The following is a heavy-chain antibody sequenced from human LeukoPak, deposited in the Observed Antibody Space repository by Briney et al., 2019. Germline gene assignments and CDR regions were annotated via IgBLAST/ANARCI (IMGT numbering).Heavy chain of an antibody. CDR3: ARYRGYCSGGSCNNYMDV. Sequence: ASVKLSCKASGSTFTSYGISWVRQAPGQGLEWMGWISAYNGNTNHAQELQGRVTMTTDTSTSTAYMELRSLRSDDTAVYYCARYRGYCSGGSCNNYMDVWGKGTTVTVSS. CDR2: ISAYNGNT. D-gene: IGHD2-15*01. V-gene: IGHV1-18*01. J-gene: IGHJ6*03. CDR1: GSTFTSYG.